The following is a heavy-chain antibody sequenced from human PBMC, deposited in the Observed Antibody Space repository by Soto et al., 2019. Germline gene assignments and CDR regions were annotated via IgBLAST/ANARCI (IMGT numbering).Heavy chain of an antibody. J-gene: IGHJ6*02. CDR2: IVVGSGNT. CDR3: AADSGTIFGVAPQYGMDV. CDR1: GFPLTSSA. V-gene: IGHV1-58*01. D-gene: IGHD3-3*01. Sequence: ASVKVSCKASGFPLTSSAVQWVRQARGQRLEWIGWIVVGSGNTNYAQKFTERVTITRDMSPSTAYMELSSLRSEDTAVYYCAADSGTIFGVAPQYGMDVWGQGTTVTVSS.